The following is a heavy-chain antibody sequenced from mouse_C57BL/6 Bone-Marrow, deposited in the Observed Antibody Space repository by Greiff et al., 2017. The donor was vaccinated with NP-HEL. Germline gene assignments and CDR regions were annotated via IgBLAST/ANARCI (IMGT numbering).Heavy chain of an antibody. Sequence: QVQLQQPGAALVMPGASVKLSCKASGYTFTSYWMHWVKQRPGQGLEWIGEIDPSDSYPNYNQKFKGKSTLTVDKSSSTAYMQRSSLTSEDSAVYYCARGLRSLDFDYWGQGTTLTVSS. CDR3: ARGLRSLDFDY. J-gene: IGHJ2*01. V-gene: IGHV1-69*01. CDR2: IDPSDSYP. CDR1: GYTFTSYW. D-gene: IGHD1-1*01.